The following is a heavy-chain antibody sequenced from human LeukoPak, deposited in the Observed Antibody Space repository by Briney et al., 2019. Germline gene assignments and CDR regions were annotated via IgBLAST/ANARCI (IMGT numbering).Heavy chain of an antibody. CDR2: MNPNSGNT. V-gene: IGHV1-8*03. D-gene: IGHD3-3*01. CDR1: GYTFTSYD. CDR3: ARGPTYYDFWSGYRYYFDY. Sequence: GASVKVSCKASGYTFTSYDINWVRQATGQGLEWMGWMNPNSGNTGYAQKFQGRVTITRNTSISTAYMELSSLRSEDTAVYYCARGPTYYDFWSGYRYYFDYWGQGTLVTVSS. J-gene: IGHJ4*02.